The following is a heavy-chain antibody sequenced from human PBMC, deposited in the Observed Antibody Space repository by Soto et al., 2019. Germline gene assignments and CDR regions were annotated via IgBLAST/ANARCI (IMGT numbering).Heavy chain of an antibody. Sequence: XGSRRLSCSAAGLHVSTNYLSWVRQAPGKGLEWVSVIYNDGKTYYADSVKGRFTISRDGSKNTLHLQMDSLRDEDTAVYYCVRPLPSGQNYGMDVWGQGATATVSS. CDR2: IYNDGKT. D-gene: IGHD3-10*01. V-gene: IGHV3-53*01. J-gene: IGHJ6*02. CDR3: VRPLPSGQNYGMDV. CDR1: GLHVSTNY.